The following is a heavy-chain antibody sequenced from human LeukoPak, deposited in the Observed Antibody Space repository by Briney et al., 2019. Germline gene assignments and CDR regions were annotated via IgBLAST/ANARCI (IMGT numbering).Heavy chain of an antibody. D-gene: IGHD4-11*01. V-gene: IGHV5-51*01. CDR3: ARMGVPTVTTSDYYYGMDV. Sequence: GESLKISCKGSGYSFTSYWIGWVRQMPGKGLEWMGIIDAGDSDTRYSPSFQGQVTISADKSISTAYLQWSSLKASDTAMYYCARMGVPTVTTSDYYYGMDVWGQGTTVTVSS. CDR1: GYSFTSYW. CDR2: IDAGDSDT. J-gene: IGHJ6*02.